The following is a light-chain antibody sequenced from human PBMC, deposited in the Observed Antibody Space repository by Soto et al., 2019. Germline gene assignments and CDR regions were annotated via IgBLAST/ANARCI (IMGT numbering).Light chain of an antibody. J-gene: IGKJ2*01. CDR3: QQSFITPHT. CDR2: ATS. CDR1: QTISFY. Sequence: IQMTQSPSSLSASVGATVTITCRASQTISFYLNWYQQKPGRTPNLLIYATSSLQSGVPSRFDGSGSGTEFTRTISSLQPDDVATYYCQQSFITPHTFCQGTKLQLK. V-gene: IGKV1-39*01.